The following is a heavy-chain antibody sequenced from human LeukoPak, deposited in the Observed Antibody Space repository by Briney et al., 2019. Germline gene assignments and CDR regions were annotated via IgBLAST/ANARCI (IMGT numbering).Heavy chain of an antibody. V-gene: IGHV4-4*07. D-gene: IGHD3-22*01. CDR2: IYSSGSA. Sequence: SETLSLTCIVSGGSISSYYWSWIRQPAGKGLEWIGRIYSSGSANYNPSLKSQASMSVDTSKNQFSLKLSSVTAADTAVYYCARNYYDTNGYYSGFDYWGQGTLVTVSS. CDR3: ARNYYDTNGYYSGFDY. CDR1: GGSISSYY. J-gene: IGHJ4*02.